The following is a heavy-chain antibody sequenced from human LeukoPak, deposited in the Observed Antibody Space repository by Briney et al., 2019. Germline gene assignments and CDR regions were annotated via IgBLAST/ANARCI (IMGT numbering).Heavy chain of an antibody. CDR1: GGPISSHY. J-gene: IGHJ4*02. Sequence: SETLLLTCTVPGGPISSHYWSWIRQTPGKGLEWIGYIYYSGSTNYNPSLKSRVTISVDTSKDQFSLKLSSVTAADTAVYYCAREGYYYDSSGYGAYYFDYWGQGTLVTVSS. V-gene: IGHV4-59*11. CDR2: IYYSGST. D-gene: IGHD3-22*01. CDR3: AREGYYYDSSGYGAYYFDY.